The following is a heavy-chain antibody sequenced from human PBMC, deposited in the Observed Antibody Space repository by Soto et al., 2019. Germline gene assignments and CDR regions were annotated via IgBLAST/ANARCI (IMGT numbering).Heavy chain of an antibody. V-gene: IGHV3-72*01. CDR3: TRGLIYADESGRPFDI. CDR2: IRKKATSYST. D-gene: IGHD2-8*01. CDR1: GFTFSDHY. J-gene: IGHJ3*02. Sequence: EVQLVESGGGLVQPGGSLRLSCAASGFTFSDHYMDWVRQAPGKGLEWVGRIRKKATSYSTQYAASVKGRFTISRDDSKTSLSLQMNSLKTEDTAVYYCTRGLIYADESGRPFDIWGQGTVVTVSS.